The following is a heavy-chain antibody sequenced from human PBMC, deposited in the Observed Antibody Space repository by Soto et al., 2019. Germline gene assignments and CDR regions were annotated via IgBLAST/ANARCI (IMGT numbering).Heavy chain of an antibody. CDR3: AKEVHCGGGSCSWSEGFDY. D-gene: IGHD2-15*01. CDR1: GFIFSSYG. CDR2: ISYEGSHT. V-gene: IGHV3-30*18. J-gene: IGHJ4*02. Sequence: QVQLVESGGGVVQPGRSLRLSCAVSGFIFSSYGMHWVRQAPGKGLEWVAVISYEGSHTYYADSVKGRFTITRDNSKNTLYLQMNSLRPEDTAVYYCAKEVHCGGGSCSWSEGFDYWGQGTLRTVSS.